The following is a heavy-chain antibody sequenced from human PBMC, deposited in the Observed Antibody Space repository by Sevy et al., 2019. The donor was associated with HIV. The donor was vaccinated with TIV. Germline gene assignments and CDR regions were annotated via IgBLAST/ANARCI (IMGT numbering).Heavy chain of an antibody. J-gene: IGHJ6*02. D-gene: IGHD3-22*01. Sequence: SENLSLTCTVSGGSISSYYWSWIRQPPGKGLEWIGYIYYSGSTNYNPSLKSRVTISVDTSKNQFSLKLSSVTAADTAVYYCARERYYYDSSGYSNGMDVWGQGPTVTVSS. CDR3: ARERYYYDSSGYSNGMDV. CDR2: IYYSGST. V-gene: IGHV4-59*13. CDR1: GGSISSYY.